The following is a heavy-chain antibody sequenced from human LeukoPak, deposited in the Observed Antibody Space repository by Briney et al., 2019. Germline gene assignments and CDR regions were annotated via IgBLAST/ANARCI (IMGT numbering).Heavy chain of an antibody. Sequence: PGGSLRLSCAVSGXIVSSNFMSWVRQAPGKGPEWVSVIYTSGITYYADSVRGRFTISRDNSKNTLYLQMDSLTAEDTAVYYCAREDAGGTYSFDYWGQGTLVTVSS. D-gene: IGHD1-26*01. CDR1: GXIVSSNF. V-gene: IGHV3-66*01. CDR2: IYTSGIT. J-gene: IGHJ4*02. CDR3: AREDAGGTYSFDY.